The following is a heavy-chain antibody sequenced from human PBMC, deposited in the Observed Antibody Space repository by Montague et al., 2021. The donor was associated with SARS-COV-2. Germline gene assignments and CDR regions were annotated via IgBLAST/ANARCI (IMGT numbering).Heavy chain of an antibody. CDR1: GFTFSNYE. V-gene: IGHV3-48*03. Sequence: SLRLSCAGSGFTFSNYEMNWVRQAPGKGLEWISDISSSGTTTYFIDSVKGRFTISRDNAKNSLYLQMNSLRAEDPAVYYCAREGFTGKYVEYWGQGTLVTVSS. CDR3: AREGFTGKYVEY. J-gene: IGHJ4*02. D-gene: IGHD2-8*02. CDR2: ISSSGTTT.